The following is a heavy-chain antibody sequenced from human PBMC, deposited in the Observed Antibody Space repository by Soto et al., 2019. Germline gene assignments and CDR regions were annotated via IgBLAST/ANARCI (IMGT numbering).Heavy chain of an antibody. CDR2: ISSSGTYI. Sequence: GESLKISCAASGFTFSTYSMNWVRQAPGKGLEWVSSISSSGTYIHYADSLRGRFTTSRDNAKNSLYLQMISLRAEDTAVYYYARDPSDCSSTSCWGYYALDVWGQGTTVTVSS. CDR3: ARDPSDCSSTSCWGYYALDV. J-gene: IGHJ6*02. D-gene: IGHD2-2*01. CDR1: GFTFSTYS. V-gene: IGHV3-21*01.